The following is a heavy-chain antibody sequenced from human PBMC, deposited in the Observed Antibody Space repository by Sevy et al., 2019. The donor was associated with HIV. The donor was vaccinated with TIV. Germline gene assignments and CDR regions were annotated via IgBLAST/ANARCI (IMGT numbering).Heavy chain of an antibody. J-gene: IGHJ4*02. V-gene: IGHV1-69*10. CDR1: GGTFSTYI. CDR3: ASAMPCGGDCYYFDS. Sequence: ASVKVSCKASGGTFSTYIINWVRQAPGQGLEWMGGVIASVNMANSAQKFQGRVTITADGSKSTAYMELSSLTSEDTAIYYCASAMPCGGDCYYFDSWGQGTRVTVSS. D-gene: IGHD2-21*02. CDR2: VIASVNMA.